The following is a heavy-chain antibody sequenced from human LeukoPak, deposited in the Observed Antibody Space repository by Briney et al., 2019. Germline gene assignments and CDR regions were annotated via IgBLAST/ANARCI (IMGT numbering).Heavy chain of an antibody. J-gene: IGHJ4*02. V-gene: IGHV4-31*03. Sequence: SETLSLTCTVSGGSISSGGYYWSWIRQHPGKGLEWIGYIYYSGSTYYNPSLKSRVTISVDTSKNQFSLELSSVTAADTAVYYCAREGSTSTGIDYWGQGTLVTVSS. CDR1: GGSISSGGYY. CDR3: AREGSTSTGIDY. D-gene: IGHD2-2*01. CDR2: IYYSGST.